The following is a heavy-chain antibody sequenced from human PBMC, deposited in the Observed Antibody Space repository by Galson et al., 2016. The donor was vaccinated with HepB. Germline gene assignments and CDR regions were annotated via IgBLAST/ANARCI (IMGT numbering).Heavy chain of an antibody. CDR3: AIEDSTIAAASFDY. J-gene: IGHJ4*02. CDR1: GFTFSSYG. CDR2: IWYDGSNK. D-gene: IGHD6-13*01. V-gene: IGHV3-33*01. Sequence: SLRLSCAASGFTFSSYGMHWVRQAPGKGLEWVACIWYDGSNKYYANSVKGRFTITRDNSKNTLYLQMNSLRAEDTAVYYCAIEDSTIAAASFDYWGQGTLVTVSS.